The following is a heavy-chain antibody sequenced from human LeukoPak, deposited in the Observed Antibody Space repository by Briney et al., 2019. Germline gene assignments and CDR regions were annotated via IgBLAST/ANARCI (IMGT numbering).Heavy chain of an antibody. CDR1: GYSFTSYW. CDR3: ARHVGGSSTTLPYYYYGMDV. D-gene: IGHD2-2*01. Sequence: GESLKISCKGSGYSFTSYWIGWVRQMPGKGLEWMGIIYPGDSDTRYSPSFQGQVTLSADKSISAAYLQWSSLKPSDTAMYYCARHVGGSSTTLPYYYYGMDVWGQGATVTVSS. J-gene: IGHJ6*02. V-gene: IGHV5-51*01. CDR2: IYPGDSDT.